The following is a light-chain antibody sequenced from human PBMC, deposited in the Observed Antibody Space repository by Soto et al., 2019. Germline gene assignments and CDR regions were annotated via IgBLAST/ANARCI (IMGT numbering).Light chain of an antibody. V-gene: IGLV2-14*03. J-gene: IGLJ2*01. CDR3: SSYTSSSAPHVV. Sequence: QSALTPPASVSGSPGPSITISCTGTSSDAGGYNYVSWYQHHPGKAPKLMIYDVSNRPSGVSNRFSGSKSGNTAPLTISGLQAEDEADYYFSSYTSSSAPHVVFGGGTKLTVL. CDR1: SSDAGGYNY. CDR2: DVS.